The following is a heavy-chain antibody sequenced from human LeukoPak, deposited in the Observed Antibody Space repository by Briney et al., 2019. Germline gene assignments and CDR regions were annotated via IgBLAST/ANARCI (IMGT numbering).Heavy chain of an antibody. D-gene: IGHD3-16*02. Sequence: ASVKVSCKASGYIFTSYSISWVRQAPGQGLEWMGWISAYNGDTNYVQKFQGRVTMTTDTSTSTAYMELKSLRSDDTAVYYCATGSLRLGEFSLGYWGQGTLVTVSS. CDR2: ISAYNGDT. CDR3: ATGSLRLGEFSLGY. V-gene: IGHV1-18*01. CDR1: GYIFTSYS. J-gene: IGHJ4*02.